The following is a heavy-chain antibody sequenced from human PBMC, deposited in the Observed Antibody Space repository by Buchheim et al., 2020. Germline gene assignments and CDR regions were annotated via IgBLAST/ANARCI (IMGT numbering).Heavy chain of an antibody. Sequence: QVQLVQSGAEVKKPGASVKVSCKASGYTFTGYYMHWVRQAPGQGLEWMGWINPNSGGTNYAQKFQGWVTMTRDTSISTAYMELSRLRSDDTAVYDWARDKGYCSGGSCYVGADYWGQGTL. J-gene: IGHJ4*02. CDR3: ARDKGYCSGGSCYVGADY. CDR2: INPNSGGT. CDR1: GYTFTGYY. V-gene: IGHV1-2*04. D-gene: IGHD2-15*01.